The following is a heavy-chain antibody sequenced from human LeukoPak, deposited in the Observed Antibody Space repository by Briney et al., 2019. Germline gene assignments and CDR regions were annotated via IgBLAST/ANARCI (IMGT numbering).Heavy chain of an antibody. D-gene: IGHD3-10*02. CDR3: VELGITMIGGV. Sequence: GGSLRLSCAASGFIFSDYEMNWVRQAPGKGLEWVSYISSSGSTIYYADSVKGRFTISRDNAKNSLYLQMNSLRAEDTAVYYCVELGITMIGGVWGKGTTVTISS. J-gene: IGHJ6*04. V-gene: IGHV3-48*03. CDR2: ISSSGSTI. CDR1: GFIFSDYE.